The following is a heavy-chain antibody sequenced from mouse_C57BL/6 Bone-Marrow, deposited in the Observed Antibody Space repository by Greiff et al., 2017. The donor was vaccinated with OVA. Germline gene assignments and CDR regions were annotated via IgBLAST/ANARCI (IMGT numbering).Heavy chain of an antibody. CDR2: IDPENGDT. Sequence: VQLQQSGAELVRPGASVKLSCTASGFNIKDDYMHWVKQRPEQGLEWIGWIDPENGDTEYASKFQGKATITADTSSNTAYLQLSSLTSEDTAVYYCTTNDGYCPRDYWGQGTTLTVSS. J-gene: IGHJ2*01. CDR1: GFNIKDDY. CDR3: TTNDGYCPRDY. D-gene: IGHD2-3*01. V-gene: IGHV14-4*01.